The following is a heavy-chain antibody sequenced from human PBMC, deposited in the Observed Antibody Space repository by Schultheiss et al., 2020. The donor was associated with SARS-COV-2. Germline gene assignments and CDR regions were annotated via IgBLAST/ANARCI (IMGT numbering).Heavy chain of an antibody. D-gene: IGHD4-17*01. CDR1: GGSISSYY. J-gene: IGHJ4*02. CDR3: ARATAFYGDYVMVRYYFDY. V-gene: IGHV4-59*01. CDR2: IYYSGST. Sequence: ETLSLTCTVSGGSISSYYWSWIRQPPGKGLEWIGYIYYSGSTNYNPSLKSRVTISVDTSKNQFSLKLSSVTAADTAVYYCARATAFYGDYVMVRYYFDYWGQGTLVTVSS.